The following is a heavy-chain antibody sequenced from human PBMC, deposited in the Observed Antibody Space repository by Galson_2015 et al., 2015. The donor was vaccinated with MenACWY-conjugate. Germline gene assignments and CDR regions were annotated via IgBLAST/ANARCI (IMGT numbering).Heavy chain of an antibody. V-gene: IGHV3-30*18. CDR1: GFTFSSYG. Sequence: SLRLSCAASGFTFSSYGMHWVRQAPGKGLEWVAVISYDGSNKYYADSVKGRFTISRDNSKNTLYLQMNSLRAEDTAVYYCAKVSTVVTDDASDIWGQGTMVTVSS. CDR2: ISYDGSNK. D-gene: IGHD4-23*01. CDR3: AKVSTVVTDDASDI. J-gene: IGHJ3*02.